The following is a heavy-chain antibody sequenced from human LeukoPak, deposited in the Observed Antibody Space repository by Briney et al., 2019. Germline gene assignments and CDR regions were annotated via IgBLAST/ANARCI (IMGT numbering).Heavy chain of an antibody. D-gene: IGHD5-18*01. CDR3: ASPDTAMVY. CDR1: GGSFSGYY. CDR2: INHSGGT. J-gene: IGHJ4*02. Sequence: SETLSLTCAVYGGSFSGYYWSWIRQPPGKGLEWIGEINHSGGTNYNPSLKSRVTISVDTSKNQFSLKLSSVTAADTAVYYCASPDTAMVYWGQGTLVTVSS. V-gene: IGHV4-34*01.